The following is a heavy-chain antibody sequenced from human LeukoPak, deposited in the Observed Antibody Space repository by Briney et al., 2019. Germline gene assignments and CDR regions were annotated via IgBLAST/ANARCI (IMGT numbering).Heavy chain of an antibody. CDR2: ISSSGSTI. J-gene: IGHJ4*02. Sequence: GGSLRLSCAASGFTFSNYYMSWIRQAPGKGLEWVAYISSSGSTISYADSVKGRFTISRDSAKNSLYLQMNSLRAEDTAVYYCARELGGYSYGPIDYWGQGTLVTVS. CDR1: GFTFSNYY. D-gene: IGHD5-18*01. CDR3: ARELGGYSYGPIDY. V-gene: IGHV3-11*04.